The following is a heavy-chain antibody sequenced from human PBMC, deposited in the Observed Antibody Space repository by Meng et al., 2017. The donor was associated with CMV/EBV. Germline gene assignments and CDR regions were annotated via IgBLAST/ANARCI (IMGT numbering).Heavy chain of an antibody. V-gene: IGHV4-61*01. D-gene: IGHD3-22*01. J-gene: IGHJ3*02. Sequence: ESLKISCTVSGGSVSSGSYYWSWIRQPPGKGLEWIGYIYYSGSTNYNPSLKSRVTISVDTSKNQFSLKLSSVTAADTAVYYCARRTMIDAFDIWGQGTMVTVSS. CDR2: IYYSGST. CDR3: ARRTMIDAFDI. CDR1: GGSVSSGSYY.